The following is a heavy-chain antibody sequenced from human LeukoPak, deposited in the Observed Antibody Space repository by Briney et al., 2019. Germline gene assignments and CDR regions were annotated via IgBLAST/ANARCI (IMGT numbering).Heavy chain of an antibody. V-gene: IGHV3-9*01. CDR2: ISWNSGRT. CDR1: GFTFDDYA. Sequence: GGSLRLSCAASGFTFDDYAMHWVRQGPGKGLEWVSGISWNSGRTDYADSVKGRFTISRDNAKNSLYLQMNSLRAEDTAVYYCASRYCTNGVCYVWFPHDAFDIWGQGTMVTVSS. D-gene: IGHD2-8*01. CDR3: ASRYCTNGVCYVWFPHDAFDI. J-gene: IGHJ3*02.